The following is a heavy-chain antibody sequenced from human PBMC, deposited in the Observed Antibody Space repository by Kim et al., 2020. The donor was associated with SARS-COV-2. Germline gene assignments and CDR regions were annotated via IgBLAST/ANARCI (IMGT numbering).Heavy chain of an antibody. CDR3: ARASMVRGVIPFDY. D-gene: IGHD3-10*01. V-gene: IGHV4-59*01. J-gene: IGHJ4*02. Sequence: NPSLKSRVTISVDTSKNQFSLKLSSVTAADTAVYYCARASMVRGVIPFDYWGQGTLVTVSS.